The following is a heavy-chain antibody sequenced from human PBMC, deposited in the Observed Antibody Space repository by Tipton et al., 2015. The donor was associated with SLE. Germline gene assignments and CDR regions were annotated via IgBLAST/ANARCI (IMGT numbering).Heavy chain of an antibody. D-gene: IGHD4-17*01. CDR2: INSDGSST. CDR1: GFTFSSYW. V-gene: IGHV3-74*01. CDR3: ARVRGTVTQNWFDP. J-gene: IGHJ5*02. Sequence: SLRLSCAASGFTFSSYWMHWVRQVPGKGLVWVSRINSDGSSTSYADSVKGRFTISRDNAKNTLYLQMNSLRAEDTAVYYCARVRGTVTQNWFDPWGQGTLVTVSS.